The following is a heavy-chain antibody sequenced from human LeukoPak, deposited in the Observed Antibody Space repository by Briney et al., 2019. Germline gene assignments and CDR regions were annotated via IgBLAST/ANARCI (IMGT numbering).Heavy chain of an antibody. V-gene: IGHV3-30*18. CDR2: ISNDGSNK. CDR1: GFTFSSYG. Sequence: GRSLRLSCAASGFTFSSYGMHWVRQAPGEGLEWVAVISNDGSNKYYADSVKGRFTISRDNSKNTLYLQMNSLGAEDTAVYYCAKDGQGLTYYFDYWGQGTLVTVSS. CDR3: AKDGQGLTYYFDY. J-gene: IGHJ4*02. D-gene: IGHD3-9*01.